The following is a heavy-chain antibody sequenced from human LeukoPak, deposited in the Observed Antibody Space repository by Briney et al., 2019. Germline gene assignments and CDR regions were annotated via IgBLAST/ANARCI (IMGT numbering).Heavy chain of an antibody. V-gene: IGHV3-53*01. Sequence: GGSLRLSCVASGFAVGSNYMSWVRQAPGKGLEWVSLIYSGGAIRYADSVKGRFTISRDSSKNTLFLQMNDLTVEDTARYYCARDGYSSSWGELTDYYYYYGMDVWGQGTTVTVSS. CDR1: GFAVGSNY. CDR2: IYSGGAI. D-gene: IGHD6-13*01. CDR3: ARDGYSSSWGELTDYYYYYGMDV. J-gene: IGHJ6*02.